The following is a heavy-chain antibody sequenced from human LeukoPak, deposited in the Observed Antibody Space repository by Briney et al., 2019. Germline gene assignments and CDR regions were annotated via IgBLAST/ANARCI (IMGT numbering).Heavy chain of an antibody. CDR3: AKDPYGSGIKSPIDY. D-gene: IGHD3-10*01. J-gene: IGHJ4*02. V-gene: IGHV3-23*01. CDR1: GFTFRSFA. Sequence: GSLRLSCAAFGFTFRSFAMSWVRQAPGKGLEWVSGISDSGASGGSTNYADSVKGRFTISRDNSKNTLYLQMNSLRAEDTAVYYCAKDPYGSGIKSPIDYWGQGTLVTVSS. CDR2: ISDSGASGGST.